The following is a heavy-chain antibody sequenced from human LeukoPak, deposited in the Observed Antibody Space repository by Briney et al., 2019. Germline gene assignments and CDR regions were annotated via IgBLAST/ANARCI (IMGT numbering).Heavy chain of an antibody. Sequence: GRSLRLSCAASGFTFDDYAMHWVRQAPGKGLEWVSGISWNSGSIGYADSVKGRFTISRDNAKNSLYLQMNSLRAEDTAVYYCARGRYYGMDIWGQGTTVTVSS. J-gene: IGHJ6*02. CDR3: ARGRYYGMDI. D-gene: IGHD3-10*01. CDR2: ISWNSGSI. CDR1: GFTFDDYA. V-gene: IGHV3-9*01.